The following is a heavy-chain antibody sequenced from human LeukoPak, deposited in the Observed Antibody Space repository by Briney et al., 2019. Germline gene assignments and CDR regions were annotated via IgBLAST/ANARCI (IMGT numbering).Heavy chain of an antibody. CDR3: ARGTQSHYDFWSGYPFDY. CDR1: GYTFTSYD. D-gene: IGHD3-3*01. CDR2: MNPNSGNT. Sequence: ASVKVSCKASGYTFTSYDINWVRQATGQGLEWMGWMNPNSGNTGYAQKFQGRVTMTRNTSISTAYMELSSLRSEDTAVYYCARGTQSHYDFWSGYPFDYWGQGTLVTVSS. J-gene: IGHJ4*02. V-gene: IGHV1-8*01.